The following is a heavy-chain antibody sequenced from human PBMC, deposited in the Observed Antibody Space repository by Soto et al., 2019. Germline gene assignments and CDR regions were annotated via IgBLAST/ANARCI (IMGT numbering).Heavy chain of an antibody. Sequence: QVQLVESGGGVVQPGRSLRLSCAASGFTFSSYGMHWVRQAPGTGLEWVAVISYDGSNKYYADSVKGRFTISRDNSKNTLYLQMNSLRAEDTAVYYCATPGYYYDSRGVGDDYWGQGTLVTVSS. CDR1: GFTFSSYG. CDR3: ATPGYYYDSRGVGDDY. J-gene: IGHJ4*02. V-gene: IGHV3-30*03. D-gene: IGHD3-22*01. CDR2: ISYDGSNK.